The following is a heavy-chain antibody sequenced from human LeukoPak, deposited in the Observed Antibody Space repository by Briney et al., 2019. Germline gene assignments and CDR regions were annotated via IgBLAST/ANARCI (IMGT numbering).Heavy chain of an antibody. Sequence: GGSLRLSCAASGFTFSSYWMSWVRQAPGKGLEWVANIKQDGSEKYYGDSVKGRFTISRDNAKNSLYLKMNSLRVEDKAVYYCARDGSSSWYVHLEYFQHWGQGTLVTLSS. CDR2: IKQDGSEK. J-gene: IGHJ1*01. CDR3: ARDGSSSWYVHLEYFQH. V-gene: IGHV3-7*01. D-gene: IGHD6-13*01. CDR1: GFTFSSYW.